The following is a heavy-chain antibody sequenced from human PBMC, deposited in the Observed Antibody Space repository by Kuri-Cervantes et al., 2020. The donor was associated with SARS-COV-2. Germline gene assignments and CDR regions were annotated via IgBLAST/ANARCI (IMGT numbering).Heavy chain of an antibody. CDR1: GGSISSYY. CDR2: IYYSGST. J-gene: IGHJ3*02. Sequence: ESLKISCTVSGGSISSYYWNWIRQTPGKGLEWIGYIYYSGSTNYNPSLKSRVTISVDTSKNQFSLKLRSVTAADTAVYYCARDLPEGDAFDIWGQGTMVTVSS. CDR3: ARDLPEGDAFDI. D-gene: IGHD1-14*01. V-gene: IGHV4-59*01.